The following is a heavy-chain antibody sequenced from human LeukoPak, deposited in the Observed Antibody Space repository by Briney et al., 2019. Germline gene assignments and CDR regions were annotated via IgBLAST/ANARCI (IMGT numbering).Heavy chain of an antibody. J-gene: IGHJ4*02. Sequence: SETLSLTCTVSARSISSYYWSWIRQPAGKGLEWIGRIYTSGSTNYNPSLKSRVTISVDTSKNQFSLKLSSVTAADTAVYYCAKVIVGAGFDYWGQGTLVTVSS. CDR2: IYTSGST. CDR1: ARSISSYY. CDR3: AKVIVGAGFDY. V-gene: IGHV4-4*07. D-gene: IGHD1-26*01.